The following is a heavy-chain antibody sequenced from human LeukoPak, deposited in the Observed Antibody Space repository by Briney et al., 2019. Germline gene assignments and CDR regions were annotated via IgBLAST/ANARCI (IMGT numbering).Heavy chain of an antibody. J-gene: IGHJ4*02. CDR1: GYTFTGYF. CDR3: ARDLSGFLAYGDNLDY. CDR2: INPNTGGT. V-gene: IGHV1-2*06. D-gene: IGHD4-17*01. Sequence: ASVKVPCKASGYTFTGYFLHWVRQAPGQGLEWMGRINPNTGGTNYAQNFQGRVTMTRDTSITTAYMELSSLKSYDTAVYYCARDLSGFLAYGDNLDYWGQGTLVTVSS.